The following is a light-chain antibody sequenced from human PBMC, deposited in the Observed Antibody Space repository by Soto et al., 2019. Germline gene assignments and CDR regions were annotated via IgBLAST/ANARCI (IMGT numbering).Light chain of an antibody. V-gene: IGLV2-14*01. Sequence: QSALTQPASVSGSPGQSITISCTGTSSDVGGYNYVSWYQQHPGKAPKLMIYEVSNRPSGVSNRFSGSKSGNTASLTISGLQAVDEADYYCQAYDNSLRGGVFGGGTKLTVL. J-gene: IGLJ3*02. CDR3: QAYDNSLRGGV. CDR2: EVS. CDR1: SSDVGGYNY.